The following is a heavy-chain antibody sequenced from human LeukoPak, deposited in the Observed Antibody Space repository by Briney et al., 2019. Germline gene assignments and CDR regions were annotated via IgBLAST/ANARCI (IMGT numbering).Heavy chain of an antibody. D-gene: IGHD3-10*01. V-gene: IGHV1-18*01. CDR1: GYTFTSYG. CDR2: ISAYNGNT. CDR3: ARVGFQLLWFGESNFFDY. J-gene: IGHJ4*02. Sequence: ASVKVSCKASGYTFTSYGISWVRQAPGQGLEWMGWISAYNGNTNYAQKLQGRVTMTTDTSTSTAYMELRSLRSDDTAVYYCARVGFQLLWFGESNFFDYWGQGTLVTVSS.